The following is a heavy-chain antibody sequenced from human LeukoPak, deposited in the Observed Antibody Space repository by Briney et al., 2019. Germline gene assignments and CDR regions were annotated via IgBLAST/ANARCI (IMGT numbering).Heavy chain of an antibody. J-gene: IGHJ4*02. D-gene: IGHD3-22*01. Sequence: GESLKISCKGSGYTFTSYWISWVRQMPGKGLEWMGRIDPSDSYTNYSPSFQGHVTISADKSISTAYLQWSSLKASDTAMYYCARGPYDSSGYPIPFDYWGQGTLVTVSS. CDR2: IDPSDSYT. CDR3: ARGPYDSSGYPIPFDY. V-gene: IGHV5-10-1*01. CDR1: GYTFTSYW.